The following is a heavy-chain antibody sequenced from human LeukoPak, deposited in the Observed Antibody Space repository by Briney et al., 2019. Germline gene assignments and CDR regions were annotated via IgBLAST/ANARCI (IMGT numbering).Heavy chain of an antibody. CDR2: IYTSGST. Sequence: SETLSLTCTVSGGSISSYYWSWIRQPPGKGLEWIGYIYTSGSTNYNPSLKSRVTISVDTSKNQFSLKLSSVTAADTAVYYCASQSPMVRGVISWFDPWGQGTLVTVSS. V-gene: IGHV4-4*09. D-gene: IGHD3-10*01. CDR3: ASQSPMVRGVISWFDP. CDR1: GGSISSYY. J-gene: IGHJ5*02.